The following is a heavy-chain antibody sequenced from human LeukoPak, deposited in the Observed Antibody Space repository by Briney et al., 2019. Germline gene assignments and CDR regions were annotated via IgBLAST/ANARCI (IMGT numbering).Heavy chain of an antibody. CDR2: INPHSGGT. J-gene: IGHJ4*02. D-gene: IGHD6-19*01. CDR1: GYSFTGYY. CDR3: ARTGYSSALYYLDY. Sequence: ASVKVSCKASGYSFTGYYMHWVRQAPGQGLEWMGWINPHSGGTDYAQKFQGRVTMTRDTSISTAYMELSRLRSDDTAVYYCARTGYSSALYYLDYWGQGTLVTVSS. V-gene: IGHV1-2*02.